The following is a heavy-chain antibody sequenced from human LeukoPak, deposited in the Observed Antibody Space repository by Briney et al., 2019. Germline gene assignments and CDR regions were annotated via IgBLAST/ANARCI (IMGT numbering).Heavy chain of an antibody. Sequence: SETLSLTCAVYGGSFSGYYWSLIRQPPGKGLEWIGEINHSGSTNYNPSLKSRVTISVDTSKNQFSLKLSSVTAADTAVYYCARGPGYYGSGSRRGYFDYWGQGTLVTVSS. CDR1: GGSFSGYY. J-gene: IGHJ4*02. CDR3: ARGPGYYGSGSRRGYFDY. D-gene: IGHD3-10*01. V-gene: IGHV4-34*01. CDR2: INHSGST.